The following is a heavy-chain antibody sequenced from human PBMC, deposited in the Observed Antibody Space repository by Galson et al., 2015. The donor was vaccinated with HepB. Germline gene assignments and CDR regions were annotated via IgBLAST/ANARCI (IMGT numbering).Heavy chain of an antibody. CDR2: INSDGSYI. CDR3: ARPRGAAAGIFDN. D-gene: IGHD6-13*01. J-gene: IGHJ4*02. V-gene: IGHV3-74*01. CDR1: GFTFSSYW. Sequence: SLRLSCAASGFTFSSYWMHWVRQVPGKGLVWVSRINSDGSYITYADSVKGRLTISRDNAKNTLYLQMNCPRAEDTALYYCARPRGAAAGIFDNWGQGSLVTVSS.